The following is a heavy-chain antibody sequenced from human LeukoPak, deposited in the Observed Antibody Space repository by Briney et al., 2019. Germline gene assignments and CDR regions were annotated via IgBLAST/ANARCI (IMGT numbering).Heavy chain of an antibody. CDR3: VRRDTGWNYFDY. D-gene: IGHD6-19*01. Sequence: SETLSLTCAVSGGSINGHYWGWIRQPPGKGLQWIGDIYSTGKNNYNPSLKSRVTISLDTSKSHLSLNLTSVLAADTAIYYCVRRDTGWNYFDYWGQGILVTVSS. J-gene: IGHJ4*02. CDR2: IYSTGKN. V-gene: IGHV4-4*08. CDR1: GGSINGHY.